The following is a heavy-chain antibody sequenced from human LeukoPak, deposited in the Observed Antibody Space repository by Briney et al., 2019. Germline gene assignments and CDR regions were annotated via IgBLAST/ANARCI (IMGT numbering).Heavy chain of an antibody. CDR1: GYSFTSYW. CDR3: ARLGIGIAAAGTWLDPDV. Sequence: GASLQISCKGSGYSFTSYWIGWGRQMPGKGLEWMGIIYPGDSDTRYSPSFQGQVTISADKSIGTAYLQWSSLKASDTAMYYCARLGIGIAAAGTWLDPDVWGKGTTVTISS. J-gene: IGHJ6*04. CDR2: IYPGDSDT. D-gene: IGHD6-13*01. V-gene: IGHV5-51*01.